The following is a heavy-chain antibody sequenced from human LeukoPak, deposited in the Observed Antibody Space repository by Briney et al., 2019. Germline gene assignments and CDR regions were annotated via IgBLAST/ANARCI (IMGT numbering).Heavy chain of an antibody. CDR2: IIPIFGTA. V-gene: IGHV1-69*13. CDR1: GGTFSSYA. J-gene: IGHJ6*03. CDR3: ARDLADHYYGRDYYYYMDV. D-gene: IGHD3-10*01. Sequence: SVKVSCKASGGTFSSYAISWVRQAPGQGLEWMGGIIPIFGTANYAQKFQGRVTITADESTSTAYMELSSLRSEDTAVYYCARDLADHYYGRDYYYYMDVWGKGTTVTISS.